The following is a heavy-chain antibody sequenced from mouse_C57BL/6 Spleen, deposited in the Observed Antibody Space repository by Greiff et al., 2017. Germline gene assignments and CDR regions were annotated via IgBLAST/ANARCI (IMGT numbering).Heavy chain of an antibody. V-gene: IGHV1-52*01. CDR3: AREGATAQAIDY. D-gene: IGHD3-2*02. J-gene: IGHJ2*01. Sequence: QVQLKQPGAELVRPGSSVKLSCKASGYTFTSYWMHWVKQRPIQGLEWIGNIDPSDSETHYNQKFKDKATLTVDKSSSTAYMQLSSLTSEDSAVYYCAREGATAQAIDYWGQGTTLTVSS. CDR2: IDPSDSET. CDR1: GYTFTSYW.